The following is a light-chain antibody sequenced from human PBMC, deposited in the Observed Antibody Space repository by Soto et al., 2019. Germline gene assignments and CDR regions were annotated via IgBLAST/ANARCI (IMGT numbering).Light chain of an antibody. V-gene: IGLV2-14*01. J-gene: IGLJ1*01. CDR1: SSDVGGSNY. Sequence: QSALTQPASVSGSPGQSITISCTGTSSDVGGSNYVSWYQQHPGKAPKLIIYEVSNRPSGVSNRFSGSKSGNTASLTISGLEAEDEADYYCNSYTRKCPGVFGTGTKLPV. CDR2: EVS. CDR3: NSYTRKCPGV.